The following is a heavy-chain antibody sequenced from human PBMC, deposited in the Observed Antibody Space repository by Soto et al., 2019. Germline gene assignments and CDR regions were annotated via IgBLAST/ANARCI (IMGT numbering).Heavy chain of an antibody. Sequence: PSETLSLTCAVYGGSFSGYYWSWIRQPPGKGLEWIGEINHSGSTNYNPSLKSRVTISVDTSKNQFSLKLSSVTAADTAVYYCARGGPTHYDYIWGSYRYPIFFDYWGQGTLVTVSS. V-gene: IGHV4-34*01. CDR2: INHSGST. J-gene: IGHJ4*02. CDR1: GGSFSGYY. D-gene: IGHD3-16*02. CDR3: ARGGPTHYDYIWGSYRYPIFFDY.